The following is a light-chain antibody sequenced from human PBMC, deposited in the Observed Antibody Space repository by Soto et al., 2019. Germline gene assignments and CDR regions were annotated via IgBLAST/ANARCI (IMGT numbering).Light chain of an antibody. CDR2: AAS. Sequence: DTQLTQSPSFLSASVGDRVTITCRASQDVSRSVGWYQQKPGKAPKLLISAASTLHSGVPSRFSDSGSGTDFTLTISSLQPEDFATYYCQQIWNYPLTFGGGTKVDIK. V-gene: IGKV1-9*01. CDR1: QDVSRS. CDR3: QQIWNYPLT. J-gene: IGKJ4*01.